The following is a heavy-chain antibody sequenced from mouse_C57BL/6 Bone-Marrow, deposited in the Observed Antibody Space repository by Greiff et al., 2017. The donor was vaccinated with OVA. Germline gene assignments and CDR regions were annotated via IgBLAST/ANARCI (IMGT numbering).Heavy chain of an antibody. V-gene: IGHV1-69*01. CDR1: GYTFTSYW. CDR3: AREGTTGYYFDY. D-gene: IGHD2-13*01. Sequence: QVQLQQPGAELVMPGASVKLSCKASGYTFTSYWMHWVKQRPGQGLEWIGEIDPSDSYTNYNQKLKGKSTLTVDKSSSTAYMQLSSLTSEDSAVYYCAREGTTGYYFDYWGQGTTLTVSS. J-gene: IGHJ2*01. CDR2: IDPSDSYT.